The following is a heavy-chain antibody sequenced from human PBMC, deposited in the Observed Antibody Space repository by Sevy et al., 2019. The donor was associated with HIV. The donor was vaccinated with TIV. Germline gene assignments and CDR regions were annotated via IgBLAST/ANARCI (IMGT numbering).Heavy chain of an antibody. CDR3: ARVGSDWELDY. J-gene: IGHJ4*02. D-gene: IGHD1-26*01. CDR1: GGSISSYY. Sequence: SETLSLTGTVSGGSISSYYWSWIRQPPGKGLEWIGYIYYSGSTNYNPSLKSRVTISVDTSENQFSLMLSSVTAADTAVYYCARVGSDWELDYWGQGTLVTVSS. CDR2: IYYSGST. V-gene: IGHV4-59*01.